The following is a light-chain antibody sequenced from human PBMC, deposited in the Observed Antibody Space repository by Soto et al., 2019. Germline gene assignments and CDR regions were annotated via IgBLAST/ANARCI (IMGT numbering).Light chain of an antibody. CDR2: DTS. Sequence: QTVVTQDASLTVSPEGTVTLTCCSSTGAVTSGHYPDWFQQKPGQAPGTLIFDTSNKHSWTPVRFSGSLLGGKAALTLSGAQPADEAEYYCMSSDSGALVFGGGPKRTVL. J-gene: IGLJ2*01. V-gene: IGLV7-46*01. CDR1: TGAVTSGHY. CDR3: MSSDSGALV.